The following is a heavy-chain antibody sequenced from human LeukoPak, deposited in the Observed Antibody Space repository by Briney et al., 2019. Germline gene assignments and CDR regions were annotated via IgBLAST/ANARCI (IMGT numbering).Heavy chain of an antibody. CDR2: IYSSGST. CDR3: AREAIAEAAPWFNF. CDR1: GGSISSYY. J-gene: IGHJ4*02. D-gene: IGHD6-19*01. V-gene: IGHV4-4*07. Sequence: PSETLSLTCTVSGGSISSYYWNWIRQPAGKGLEWIGRIYSSGSTQYNPSFKSRVTMSADTSKNQFSLNLSAVTAADTAVYYCAREAIAEAAPWFNFWGQGTLVTVSS.